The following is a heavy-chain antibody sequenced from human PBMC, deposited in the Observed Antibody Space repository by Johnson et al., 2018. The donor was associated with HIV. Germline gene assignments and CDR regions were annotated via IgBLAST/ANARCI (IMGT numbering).Heavy chain of an antibody. D-gene: IGHD6-13*01. Sequence: VQLVEYGGGLVQPGRSLRLSCAASGFTFDDFAMHWVRQVPGKGLEWVSGISWNSGSIGYADSVKGRFTISRDNAKNSLYLQMNSLRAEDTALYYCAKDLLSSTLAPFDIWGQGTMVTVSS. CDR2: ISWNSGSI. V-gene: IGHV3-9*01. J-gene: IGHJ3*02. CDR3: AKDLLSSTLAPFDI. CDR1: GFTFDDFA.